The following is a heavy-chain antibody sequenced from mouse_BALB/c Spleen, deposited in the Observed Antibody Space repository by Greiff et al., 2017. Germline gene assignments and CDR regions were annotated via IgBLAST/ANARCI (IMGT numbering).Heavy chain of an antibody. V-gene: IGHV5-17*02. J-gene: IGHJ4*01. Sequence: EVQVVESGGGLVQPGGSLKLSCAASGFTFSSYGMHWVRQAPEKGLEWVAYISSGSSTIYYAYTVKGRFTISRDNPTDTLFLQMTSLRSEDTAMYYCASSRSMDYWGQGTSVTVSA. CDR3: ASSRSMDY. CDR1: GFTFSSYG. CDR2: ISSGSSTI.